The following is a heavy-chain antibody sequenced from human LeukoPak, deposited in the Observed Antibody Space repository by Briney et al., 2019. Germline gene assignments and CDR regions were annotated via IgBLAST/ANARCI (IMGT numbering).Heavy chain of an antibody. V-gene: IGHV4-30-4*08. CDR2: IYYSGST. CDR1: GGSISSGDYY. D-gene: IGHD6-6*01. Sequence: PSETLSLTCTVSGGSISSGDYYWSWIRQPPGKSLEWIGYIYYSGSTYYNPSLKSRVTISVDTSKNQFTLKLSSVTAADTAVYYCARAEGGSSFEAFDYWGQGTLVTVSS. J-gene: IGHJ4*02. CDR3: ARAEGGSSFEAFDY.